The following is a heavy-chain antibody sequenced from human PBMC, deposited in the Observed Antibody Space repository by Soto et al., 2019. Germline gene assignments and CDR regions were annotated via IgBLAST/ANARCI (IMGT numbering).Heavy chain of an antibody. Sequence: QVQLVESGGGVVQPGRSLRLSCAASGFTFSSYAMHWVRQAPGKGLEWVAVISYDGSNKYYADSVKGRFTISRDNSKNTLYLQMNSLRAEDTAVYYRARGSALGWVDYWGQGTLVTVSS. J-gene: IGHJ4*02. D-gene: IGHD2-21*01. V-gene: IGHV3-30-3*01. CDR1: GFTFSSYA. CDR3: ARGSALGWVDY. CDR2: ISYDGSNK.